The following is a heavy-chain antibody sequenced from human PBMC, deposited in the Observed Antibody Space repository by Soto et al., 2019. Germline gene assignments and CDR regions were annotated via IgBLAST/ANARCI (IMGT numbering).Heavy chain of an antibody. Sequence: QVQLVQSGAEVKKPGSSVKVSCKASGGTFSSYAISWVRQAPGQGLEWMGGIIPIFGTANYAQKFQGRVTITADESTSTAYMELSSLRSEDTAVYYCAREDVVVVAAPTSYYYGMDVWGQGTTVTVSS. V-gene: IGHV1-69*12. D-gene: IGHD2-15*01. CDR2: IIPIFGTA. CDR1: GGTFSSYA. J-gene: IGHJ6*02. CDR3: AREDVVVVAAPTSYYYGMDV.